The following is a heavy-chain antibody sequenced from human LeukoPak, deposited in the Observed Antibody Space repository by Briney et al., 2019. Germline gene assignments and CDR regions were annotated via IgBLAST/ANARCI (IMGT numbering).Heavy chain of an antibody. CDR1: GGSISSGGYY. Sequence: KPSQTLSLTCTVSGGSISSGGYYWSWIRQHPGKGLEWIGYIYYSGSTYYNPSLKGRVTISVDTSKNQFSLKLSSVTAADTAVYYCARVFRGPWGAFDIWGQGTMVTVSS. D-gene: IGHD3-10*01. CDR2: IYYSGST. V-gene: IGHV4-31*03. CDR3: ARVFRGPWGAFDI. J-gene: IGHJ3*02.